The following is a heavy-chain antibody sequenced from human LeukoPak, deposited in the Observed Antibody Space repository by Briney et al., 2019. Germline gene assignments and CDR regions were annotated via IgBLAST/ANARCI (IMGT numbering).Heavy chain of an antibody. CDR3: AEEVGATYPTFDY. V-gene: IGHV3-23*01. CDR1: GFTFSNFV. Sequence: PGGSLRLSCAASGFTFSNFVMSWVRQAPGKGREWVSSISGTGASTYYADSVEGRFTISRDNSKNTLYLQMNSLRAEDTAVYYCAEEVGATYPTFDYWGQGTLVTVSS. J-gene: IGHJ4*02. CDR2: ISGTGAST. D-gene: IGHD1-26*01.